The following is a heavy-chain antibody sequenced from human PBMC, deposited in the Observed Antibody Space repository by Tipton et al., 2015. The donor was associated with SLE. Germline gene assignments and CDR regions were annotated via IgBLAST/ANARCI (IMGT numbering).Heavy chain of an antibody. V-gene: IGHV1-46*01. Sequence: QLVQSGAEVTKPGASVRVSCRAPTYYIHWVRQAPGQGLEWMGTINPTDTSTTYAQKFQGRVTVTRDTSTSTVYMQLGGLRSEDTAIYYCATYILTGYYNEYYHYGLDVWGQGTTVTVSS. CDR1: TYY. CDR2: INPTDTST. J-gene: IGHJ6*02. CDR3: ATYILTGYYNEYYHYGLDV. D-gene: IGHD3-9*01.